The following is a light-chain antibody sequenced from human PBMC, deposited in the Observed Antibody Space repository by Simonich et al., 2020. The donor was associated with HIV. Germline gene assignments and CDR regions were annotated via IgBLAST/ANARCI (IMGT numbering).Light chain of an antibody. V-gene: IGKV3-11*01. J-gene: IGKJ4*01. CDR1: QSVGSN. CDR3: QQRSNWLT. CDR2: DAS. Sequence: EIVMTQSPATLSVSPGERATLSCRASQSVGSNLAWYQQKPGQAPMLLIYDASNRATDIPARFSGSGSGTDFTLTISSLEPEDFAFYYCQQRSNWLTFGGGTKVEIK.